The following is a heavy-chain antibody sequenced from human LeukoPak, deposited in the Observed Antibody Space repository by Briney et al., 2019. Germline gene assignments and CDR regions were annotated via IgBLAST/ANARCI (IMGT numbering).Heavy chain of an antibody. D-gene: IGHD1-7*01. CDR2: ISYDGSNK. Sequence: GRSLRLSCAASGFTFDDYAMHWVRQAPGKGLEWVAVISYDGSNKYYADPVKGRFTISRDNSKNTLYLQMNSLRAEDTAVYYCARDRELSYFDYWGQGTLVTVSS. CDR3: ARDRELSYFDY. CDR1: GFTFDDYA. V-gene: IGHV3-30-3*01. J-gene: IGHJ4*02.